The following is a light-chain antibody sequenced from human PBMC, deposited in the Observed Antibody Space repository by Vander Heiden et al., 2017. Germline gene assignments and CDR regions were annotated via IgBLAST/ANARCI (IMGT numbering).Light chain of an antibody. Sequence: ESVLTQSPGTLSLSPGEIATLSCRASQSVSSSYLAWYQQRPGQAPRLLIYGASGRATGIPDRIRGSGSGTDFTLTISRLEPEDFAVNYCQQYGSSSRTFGQGTKVEIK. CDR3: QQYGSSSRT. CDR2: GAS. V-gene: IGKV3-20*01. J-gene: IGKJ1*01. CDR1: QSVSSSY.